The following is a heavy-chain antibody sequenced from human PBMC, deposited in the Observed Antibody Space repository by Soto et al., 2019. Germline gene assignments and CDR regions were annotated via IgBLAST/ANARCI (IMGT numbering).Heavy chain of an antibody. D-gene: IGHD2-21*02. CDR3: ARESGAYCGGDCYPYWYFDL. J-gene: IGHJ2*01. CDR1: GGSISSGDYY. Sequence: QVQLQESGPGLVKPSQTLSLTCTVSGGSISSGDYYWSWIRQPPGKGLEGIGYIYYSGSTYYNPSLKSRVTISVDTSKNQFSLKLSSVTAADTAVYYCARESGAYCGGDCYPYWYFDLWGRGTLVTVSS. CDR2: IYYSGST. V-gene: IGHV4-30-4*01.